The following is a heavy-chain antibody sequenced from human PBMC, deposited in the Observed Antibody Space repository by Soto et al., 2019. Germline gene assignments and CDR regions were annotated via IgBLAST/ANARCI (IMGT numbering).Heavy chain of an antibody. CDR3: AREAGSGDYFDY. CDR1: GGSISSTGYF. Sequence: QVQLQDSGPGLVKPSQTLSLTCTVSGGSISSTGYFWTWIRQHPGKGLEWIGYIFYSGSTFHNPSLKSRVTISVYTSKNQFSLELSSVTAADTAVYYCAREAGSGDYFDYWGQGTLVTVSS. V-gene: IGHV4-31*03. CDR2: IFYSGST. D-gene: IGHD1-26*01. J-gene: IGHJ4*02.